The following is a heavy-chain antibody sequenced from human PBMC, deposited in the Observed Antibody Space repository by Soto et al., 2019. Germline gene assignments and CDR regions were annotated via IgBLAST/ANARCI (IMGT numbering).Heavy chain of an antibody. CDR1: GGSIGTYY. Sequence: SETLSLTCTVSGGSIGTYYLSWIRQPPGKGLEWIGYIYYRGNTDYNPSLKSRVTISLDTPKNQFSLKLSSVTAADTAVYYCARHPGYYDILTGYTTYYFDYWGQGILVTVSS. CDR2: IYYRGNT. D-gene: IGHD3-9*01. J-gene: IGHJ4*02. CDR3: ARHPGYYDILTGYTTYYFDY. V-gene: IGHV4-59*08.